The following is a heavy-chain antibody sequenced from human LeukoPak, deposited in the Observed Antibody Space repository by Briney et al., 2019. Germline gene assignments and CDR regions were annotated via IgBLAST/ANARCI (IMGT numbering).Heavy chain of an antibody. D-gene: IGHD2-21*01. CDR1: SDSISSYY. V-gene: IGHV4-59*01. J-gene: IGHJ6*03. CDR2: ISYSGRT. CDR3: ARDLRFAWDYYMDV. Sequence: SETLSLTCTVSSDSISSYYWSWIRQSPGKGLEWIGYISYSGRTKYNPSLKSRVTISVDTSKNRFSLKLNSVTAADTAVYYCARDLRFAWDYYMDVWGKGTTVTVSS.